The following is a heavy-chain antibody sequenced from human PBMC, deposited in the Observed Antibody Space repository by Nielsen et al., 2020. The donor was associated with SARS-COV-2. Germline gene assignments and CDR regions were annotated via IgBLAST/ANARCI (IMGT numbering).Heavy chain of an antibody. Sequence: LKISCAASGFTFSSYWMHWVRQAPGKGLVWVSRINSDGSSTSYADSVKGRFTISRDNAKNTLYLQMNSLRAEETAVYYCARGQRYFDWSLYYFDYWGQGTLVTVSS. CDR3: ARGQRYFDWSLYYFDY. D-gene: IGHD3-9*01. J-gene: IGHJ4*02. CDR2: INSDGSST. CDR1: GFTFSSYW. V-gene: IGHV3-74*01.